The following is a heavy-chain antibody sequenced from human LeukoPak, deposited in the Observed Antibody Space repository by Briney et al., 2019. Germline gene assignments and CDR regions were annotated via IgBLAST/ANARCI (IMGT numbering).Heavy chain of an antibody. CDR1: GCTFTSYG. CDR3: ARDRLYSGDDVGSFDY. CDR2: ISAYNGNT. J-gene: IGHJ4*02. D-gene: IGHD4-17*01. V-gene: IGHV1-18*01. Sequence: ASVKVSCKASGCTFTSYGISWVRQAPGQGLEWVGWISAYNGNTNYAQKLQGRINMTTDTSTSTAYMELRSLTSDDTAVYYCARDRLYSGDDVGSFDYWGQGTLVTVSS.